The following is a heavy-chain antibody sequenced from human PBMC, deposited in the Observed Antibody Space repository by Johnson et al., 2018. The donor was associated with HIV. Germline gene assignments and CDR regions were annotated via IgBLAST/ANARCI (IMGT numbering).Heavy chain of an antibody. V-gene: IGHV3-13*01. CDR1: GFTFSSYD. J-gene: IGHJ3*02. CDR3: ARAYSGSYINDAFDI. CDR2: IGTAGDT. Sequence: VQLVESGGGLVQPGGSLRLSCAASGFTFSSYDMHWVRQATGKGLEWVSAIGTAGDTYYPGSVKGRFTISRENAKNSLYLQMNSLRAGDTAVYSCARAYSGSYINDAFDIWGQGTMVTVSS. D-gene: IGHD1-26*01.